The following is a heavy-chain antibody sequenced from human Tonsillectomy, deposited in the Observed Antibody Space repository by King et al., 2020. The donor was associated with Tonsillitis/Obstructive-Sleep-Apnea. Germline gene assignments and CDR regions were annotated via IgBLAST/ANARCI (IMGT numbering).Heavy chain of an antibody. D-gene: IGHD2-2*01. CDR1: GFTFDDYA. Sequence: VQLVESGGGLVQPGRSLRLSCAASGFTFDDYAMHWVRHAPGKGLEWVSGISWNSGSIVYADSVKGRFTISRDNAKNSLYLQMNSLRTEDTALYSCAKDMVPYIVVKKPAPPGVDGWGKRTTATVSA. CDR3: AKDMVPYIVVKKPAPPGVDG. J-gene: IGHJ6*04. V-gene: IGHV3-9*01. CDR2: ISWNSGSI.